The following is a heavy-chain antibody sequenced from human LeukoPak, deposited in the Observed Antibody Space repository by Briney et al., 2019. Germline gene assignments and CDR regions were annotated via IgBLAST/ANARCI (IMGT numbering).Heavy chain of an antibody. V-gene: IGHV3-9*01. CDR1: GFTFSSYG. J-gene: IGHJ4*02. CDR3: AKDMSSGGDGYKQYFDY. D-gene: IGHD5-24*01. Sequence: GGSPRLSCAASGFTFSSYGMHWFRQAPGKGLEWVSGIRWDSGSVDSADSVKGRFTISRDNARNSLYLQMNSLRAEDTALYYCAKDMSSGGDGYKQYFDYWGQGTLVTVSS. CDR2: IRWDSGSV.